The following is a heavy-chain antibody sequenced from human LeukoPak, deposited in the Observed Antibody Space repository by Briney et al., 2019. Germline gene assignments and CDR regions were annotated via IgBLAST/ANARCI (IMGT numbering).Heavy chain of an antibody. CDR2: ISGSGGST. Sequence: GGSLRLSCAASGFAFSHYAMSWVRQAPGKGLEWVSAISGSGGSTYYADSVKGRFTISRDNSKNTLYLQMNSLRAEDTAVYYCAKEGRGWELPAHDDYWGQGTLVTVSS. CDR1: GFAFSHYA. V-gene: IGHV3-23*01. J-gene: IGHJ4*02. D-gene: IGHD1-26*01. CDR3: AKEGRGWELPAHDDY.